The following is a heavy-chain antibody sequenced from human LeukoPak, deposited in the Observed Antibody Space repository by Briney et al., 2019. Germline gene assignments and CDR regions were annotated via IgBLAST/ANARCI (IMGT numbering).Heavy chain of an antibody. V-gene: IGHV3-30*02. Sequence: GGSLRLSCAASGFTFSSYGMHWVRQAPGKGLEWVAFIRYDGSNKYYADSVKGRFTISRDNSKNTLYLQMNSLRAEDTAVYYCAKDSNPPLQYSSSWLFDYWGQGTLVTVSS. CDR3: AKDSNPPLQYSSSWLFDY. CDR1: GFTFSSYG. D-gene: IGHD6-13*01. CDR2: IRYDGSNK. J-gene: IGHJ4*02.